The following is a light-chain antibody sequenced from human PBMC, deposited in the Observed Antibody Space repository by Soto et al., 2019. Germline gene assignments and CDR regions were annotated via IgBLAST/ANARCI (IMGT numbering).Light chain of an antibody. J-gene: IGKJ5*01. CDR1: QSVGSY. V-gene: IGKV3-20*01. CDR3: QQYGSSPPIT. Sequence: EIVLIQSPATLSLSPGERATLSCRASQSVGSYLAWYQHKPGQAPRLLISDASNRATGIPARFSGSGSGTDFTLTISRLEPEDFAVYYCQQYGSSPPITFGQGTRLEIK. CDR2: DAS.